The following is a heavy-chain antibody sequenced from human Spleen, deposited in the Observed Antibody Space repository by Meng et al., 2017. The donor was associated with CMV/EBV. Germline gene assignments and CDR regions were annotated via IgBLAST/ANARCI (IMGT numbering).Heavy chain of an antibody. J-gene: IGHJ4*02. CDR1: GGPITSGFY. CDR2: INHSGST. D-gene: IGHD2-8*01. V-gene: IGHV4-38-2*02. Sequence: SETLSLTCTVPGGPITSGFYWGWIRQPPGKGLEWIGSINHSGSTYYNLSLKSRVTISVDTSKNQFSLKLNSVTAADTAVYYCARGSMGSPSDSWGQGALVTVSS. CDR3: ARGSMGSPSDS.